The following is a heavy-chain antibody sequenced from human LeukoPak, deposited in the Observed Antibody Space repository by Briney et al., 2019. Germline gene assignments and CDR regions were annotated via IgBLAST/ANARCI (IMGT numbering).Heavy chain of an antibody. CDR3: ARSSPYYYDTTGYYYSYFDS. J-gene: IGHJ4*02. CDR2: INAGSGDT. Sequence: GASVKVSCKASGYTFATYAIHWVRQAPGQRLEWMGWINAGSGDTKYSQKFQGRVTITSDTSASTAYMDLSSLRSEDTAVYYCARSSPYYYDTTGYYYSYFDSWGQGTLVTVPS. D-gene: IGHD3-22*01. V-gene: IGHV1-3*01. CDR1: GYTFATYA.